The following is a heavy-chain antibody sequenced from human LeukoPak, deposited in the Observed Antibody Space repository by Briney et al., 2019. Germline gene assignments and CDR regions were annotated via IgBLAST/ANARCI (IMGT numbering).Heavy chain of an antibody. CDR3: ARVWVVYDY. J-gene: IGHJ4*02. CDR1: GGSFSGYY. Sequence: SETLSLTCAVYGGSFSGYYWSWIRQPPGKGLERIGEINHSGSTNYNPSLKSRVTISVDTSKNQSSLKLSSVTAADTAVYYCARVWVVYDYWGQGTLVTVSS. CDR2: INHSGST. V-gene: IGHV4-34*01. D-gene: IGHD2-15*01.